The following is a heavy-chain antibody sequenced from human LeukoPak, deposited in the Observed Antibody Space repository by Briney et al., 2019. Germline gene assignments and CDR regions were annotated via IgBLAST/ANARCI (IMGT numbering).Heavy chain of an antibody. V-gene: IGHV3-7*05. D-gene: IGHD3-22*01. CDR1: GFTFSSYW. CDR3: ARYLYDSSGSPMDV. CDR2: IKQDGSEK. J-gene: IGHJ6*02. Sequence: GGSLRLSCAASGFTFSSYWMSWVRQAPGKGLEWVANIKQDGSEKYYVDSVKGRFTISRDNAKNSLYLQMNSLRAEDTAVYYCARYLYDSSGSPMDVWGQGTTVAVSS.